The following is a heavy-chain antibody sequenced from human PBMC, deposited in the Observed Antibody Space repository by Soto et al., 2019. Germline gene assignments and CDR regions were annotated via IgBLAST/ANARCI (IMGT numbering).Heavy chain of an antibody. CDR1: GFTSIGYP. CDR2: INAGNGDT. D-gene: IGHD2-8*01. V-gene: IGHV1-3*01. J-gene: IGHJ4*02. Sequence: QVQLVQSGAEVKRPGASVKVSCKASGFTSIGYPIHWVRQVPGHGLEWMGWINAGNGDTKYSQRFQGRGTISRDTSASAAGMEVSRLSSEDTAVYYCASRPGVQGGPLDYWGQGSLVTVSS. CDR3: ASRPGVQGGPLDY.